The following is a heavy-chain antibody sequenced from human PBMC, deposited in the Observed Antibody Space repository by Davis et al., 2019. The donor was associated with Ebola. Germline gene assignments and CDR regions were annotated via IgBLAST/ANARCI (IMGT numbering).Heavy chain of an antibody. CDR2: INPHNGNT. Sequence: AASVKVSCKASGYTFTNYGITWVRQAPGQGLEWMGWINPHNGNTNYAQNVQGRVTMTTDTSTSTAYMELRSLRSDDTAVYYCARDLTAGTGWFDPWGQGTLVTVSS. V-gene: IGHV1-18*04. CDR1: GYTFTNYG. CDR3: ARDLTAGTGWFDP. D-gene: IGHD6-13*01. J-gene: IGHJ5*02.